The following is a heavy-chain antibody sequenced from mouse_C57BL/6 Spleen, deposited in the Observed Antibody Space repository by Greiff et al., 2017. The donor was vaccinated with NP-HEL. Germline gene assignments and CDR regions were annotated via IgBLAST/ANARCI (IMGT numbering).Heavy chain of an antibody. CDR2: IDPSDSYT. CDR1: GYTFTSYW. CDR3: ARYYGSSYPYFDY. V-gene: IGHV1-50*01. Sequence: VQLQQSGAELVKPGASVKLSCKASGYTFTSYWMQWVKQRPGQGLEWIGEIDPSDSYTNYNQKFKGKATLTVDKSSSTAYMQLSSLTSEDSAVYYCARYYGSSYPYFDYWGQGTTLTVSS. J-gene: IGHJ2*01. D-gene: IGHD1-1*01.